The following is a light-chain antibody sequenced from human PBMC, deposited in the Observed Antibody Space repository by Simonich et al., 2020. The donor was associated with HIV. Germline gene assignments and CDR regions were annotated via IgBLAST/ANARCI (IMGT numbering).Light chain of an antibody. J-gene: IGKJ3*01. CDR1: QSVSRN. CDR2: GAS. CDR3: QQYNNWPSPFT. Sequence: EIVMTQSPATLSVSPGERATLSCRDRQSVSRNLAWYQQKPGQAPRLLIYGASNRATGIPSRYSGSWSGSQFTLTISSMQSGDFAVYYCQQYNNWPSPFTFGPGTKVDIK. V-gene: IGKV3-15*01.